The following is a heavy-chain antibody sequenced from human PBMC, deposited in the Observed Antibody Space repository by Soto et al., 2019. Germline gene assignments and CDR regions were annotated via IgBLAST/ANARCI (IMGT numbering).Heavy chain of an antibody. V-gene: IGHV3-23*01. J-gene: IGHJ4*02. CDR3: AKDRERDAWYEDY. CDR2: ISGSDGST. CDR1: GFSFSSYA. Sequence: GGSLRLSCVASGFSFSSYAMSWVRQAPGKGLEWVSVISGSDGSTYYADSVKGRFTISRDNSKNTLYLQMNSLRAEDTAVYYCAKDRERDAWYEDYWGQGTMVTVSS. D-gene: IGHD6-13*01.